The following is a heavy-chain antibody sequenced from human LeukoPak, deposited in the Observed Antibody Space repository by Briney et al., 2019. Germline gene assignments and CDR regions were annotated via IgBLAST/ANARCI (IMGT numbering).Heavy chain of an antibody. V-gene: IGHV4-39*07. CDR2: IYYSGST. CDR1: GGSISSSSYY. Sequence: SETLSLTCTVSGGSISSSSYYWGWIRQPPGKGLEWIGSIYYSGSTYYNPSLKSRVTISVDTSKNQFSLKLSSVTAADTAVYYCARDQRDSSSSKGFNWFDPWGQGTLVTVSS. J-gene: IGHJ5*02. CDR3: ARDQRDSSSSKGFNWFDP. D-gene: IGHD6-6*01.